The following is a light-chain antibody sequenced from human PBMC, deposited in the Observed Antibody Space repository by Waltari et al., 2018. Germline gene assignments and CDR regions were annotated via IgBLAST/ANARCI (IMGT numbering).Light chain of an antibody. CDR3: QAWDSSTAHVV. Sequence: SYELTQPPSVSVSPGQTASITCSGDKLGNKYACWYQQKPGQSPAPVIYQDNKRPSGIAERFSGSNSGNTATLTISGTQATDEADYYCQAWDSSTAHVVFGGGTKLTVL. V-gene: IGLV3-1*01. J-gene: IGLJ2*01. CDR1: KLGNKY. CDR2: QDN.